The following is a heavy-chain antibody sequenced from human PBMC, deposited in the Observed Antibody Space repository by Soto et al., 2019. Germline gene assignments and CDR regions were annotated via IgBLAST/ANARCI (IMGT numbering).Heavy chain of an antibody. D-gene: IGHD2-2*01. Sequence: QVQLVESGGGLVKPGGSLRLSCAASGFTFSDYYMSWIRQAPGKGLEWVSYISSSSSYTNYADSVKGRFTISRDNAKNSLYRQMNSLRAEDTAVYYCARGTMRSFGFDPWGQGTLVTVSS. J-gene: IGHJ5*02. CDR3: ARGTMRSFGFDP. V-gene: IGHV3-11*05. CDR2: ISSSSSYT. CDR1: GFTFSDYY.